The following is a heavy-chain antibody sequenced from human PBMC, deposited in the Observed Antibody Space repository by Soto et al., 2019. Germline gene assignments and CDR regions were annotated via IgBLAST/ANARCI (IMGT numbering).Heavy chain of an antibody. D-gene: IGHD3-10*01. CDR2: ILPMLGTA. Sequence: QVHLVQSGAEVKKPGSSVRVSCKASGDTVSSYGIIWVRQAPGQGLECMGGILPMLGTANYAQKFKGRVTINADESTTTTYMELSSLRPDDTAIYYCARGGYNPRGYYYGMDVWGQGTPVTVSS. J-gene: IGHJ6*02. CDR3: ARGGYNPRGYYYGMDV. CDR1: GDTVSSYG. V-gene: IGHV1-69*12.